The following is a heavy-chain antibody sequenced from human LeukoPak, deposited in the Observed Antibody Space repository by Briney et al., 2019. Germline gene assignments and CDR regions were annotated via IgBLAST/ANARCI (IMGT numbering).Heavy chain of an antibody. J-gene: IGHJ4*02. D-gene: IGHD2-2*01. CDR1: GDTFTDYY. CDR2: INPNSGGT. V-gene: IGHV1-2*06. Sequence: ASVKVSCKASGDTFTDYYVHWVRQAPGQGLEWMGRINPNSGGTNYAQKFQGRVTMTRDTSISTVYMELSRLKSDDRAVYYCAKGGAQLLGSLGYWGRGTVVTVSS. CDR3: AKGGAQLLGSLGY.